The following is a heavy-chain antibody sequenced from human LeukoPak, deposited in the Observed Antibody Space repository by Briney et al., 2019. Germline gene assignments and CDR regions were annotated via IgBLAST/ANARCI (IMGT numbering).Heavy chain of an antibody. Sequence: ASVKVSCKASGYTFTSYDINWVRQATGQGLEWMGWMNPNSGNTGYAQKFQGRVTITRNTSISTAYMELSSLRSEDTAVYYCARNPTEHPVPYYFDYWGQGTLVTVSS. CDR1: GYTFTSYD. CDR2: MNPNSGNT. V-gene: IGHV1-8*03. CDR3: ARNPTEHPVPYYFDY. D-gene: IGHD2-21*01. J-gene: IGHJ4*02.